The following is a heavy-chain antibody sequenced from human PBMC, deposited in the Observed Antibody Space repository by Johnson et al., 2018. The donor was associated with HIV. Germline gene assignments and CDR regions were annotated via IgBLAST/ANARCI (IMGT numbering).Heavy chain of an antibody. CDR3: AREWELLGSAFDI. D-gene: IGHD1-26*01. J-gene: IGHJ3*02. V-gene: IGHV3-30*02. Sequence: AAGGVTFSSYGMHWVRQAPGKGLEGVAFIRYDGNNKYYADSVKGRFTISRDNSKNTLYLQMNSLRAEDTAVYYCAREWELLGSAFDIWGQGTMVTVSS. CDR2: IRYDGNNK. CDR1: GVTFSSYG.